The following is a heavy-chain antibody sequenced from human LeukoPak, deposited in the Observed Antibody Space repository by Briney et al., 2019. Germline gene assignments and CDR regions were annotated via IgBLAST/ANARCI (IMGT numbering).Heavy chain of an antibody. CDR2: ISAYNGNT. CDR3: ARVFSSGPFGAFDI. D-gene: IGHD6-19*01. V-gene: IGHV1-18*01. J-gene: IGHJ3*02. Sequence: ASVKLSCKASGYTFTSYGISWVRQAPGQGLEWMGWISAYNGNTNYAQRLQGRVTITTDTSTSTAYMELRSLRSDDTAVYYCARVFSSGPFGAFDIWGQGTMVTVSS. CDR1: GYTFTSYG.